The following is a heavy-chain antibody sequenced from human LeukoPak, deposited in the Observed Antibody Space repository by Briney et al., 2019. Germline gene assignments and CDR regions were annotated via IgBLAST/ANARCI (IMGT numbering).Heavy chain of an antibody. J-gene: IGHJ4*02. CDR3: ARDLEEMATMIPYY. Sequence: HPGGTLRLSCAASGFTFSSYGMSWVRQAPGKGLEWVSAISGSGGSTYYADSVKGRFTISRDNSKNTLYLQMGSLRAEDMAVYYCARDLEEMATMIPYYWGQGTLVTVSS. CDR2: ISGSGGST. CDR1: GFTFSSYG. V-gene: IGHV3-23*01. D-gene: IGHD5-24*01.